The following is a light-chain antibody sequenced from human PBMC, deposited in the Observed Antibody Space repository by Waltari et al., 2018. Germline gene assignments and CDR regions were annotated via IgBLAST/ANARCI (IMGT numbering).Light chain of an antibody. CDR2: DVS. CDR1: SSDVGGATQ. Sequence: QSALTQPAPVSGSPGQSTTISCTGPSSDVGGATQVSWYQQNPGKAPKLMNYDVSNRPAGVSNRFSGSKSGNTASLTISGLQAEDEADYYCSSYTSSSTLGVFGTGTKVTVL. V-gene: IGLV2-14*03. CDR3: SSYTSSSTLGV. J-gene: IGLJ1*01.